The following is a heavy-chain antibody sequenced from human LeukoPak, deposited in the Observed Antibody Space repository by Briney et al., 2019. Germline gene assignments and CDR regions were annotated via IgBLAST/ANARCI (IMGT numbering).Heavy chain of an antibody. CDR2: ISGSGGST. CDR3: AKDGNPYYYDSSGYLIHYDY. D-gene: IGHD3-22*01. CDR1: GFTFSSYV. J-gene: IGHJ4*02. Sequence: QPGGSLRLSCAASGFTFSSYVMSWVRQAPGKGLEWVSAISGSGGSTYYADSVKGRFTISRDNSKNTLYLQMNSLRAEDTAVYYGAKDGNPYYYDSSGYLIHYDYWGQGTLVTVSS. V-gene: IGHV3-23*01.